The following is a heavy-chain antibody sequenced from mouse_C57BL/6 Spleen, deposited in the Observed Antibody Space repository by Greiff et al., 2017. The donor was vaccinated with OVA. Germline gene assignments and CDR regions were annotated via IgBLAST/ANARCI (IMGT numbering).Heavy chain of an antibody. V-gene: IGHV1-81*01. J-gene: IGHJ2*01. CDR1: GYTFTSYG. CDR2: IYPRSGNT. D-gene: IGHD2-1*01. CDR3: AVGNDFDY. Sequence: VQLQQSGAELVKPGASVKLSCKASGYTFTSYGMNWVKQRPGQGLEWIGEIYPRSGNTDYNEKFKGKATLTVDKTSSTAYMELRSLTSEDSAVYVCAVGNDFDYWGQGTTLTVSS.